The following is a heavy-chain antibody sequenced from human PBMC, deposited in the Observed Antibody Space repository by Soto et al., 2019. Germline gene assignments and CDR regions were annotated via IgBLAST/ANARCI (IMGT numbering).Heavy chain of an antibody. J-gene: IGHJ4*02. CDR3: TSRIASRLSVDY. CDR2: IKSKTDGGTT. D-gene: IGHD6-13*01. Sequence: GGSLRLSCAASGFTFSNAWMSWVRQAPGKGLEWVGRIKSKTDGGTTDYAAPVKGRFTISRDDSKNTLYLQMNSLKTEDTAVYYCTSRIASRLSVDYWGQGTLVTVSS. V-gene: IGHV3-15*01. CDR1: GFTFSNAW.